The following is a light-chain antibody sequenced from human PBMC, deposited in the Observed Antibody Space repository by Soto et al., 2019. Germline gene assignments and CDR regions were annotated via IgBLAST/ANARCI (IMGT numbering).Light chain of an antibody. CDR3: QQYDDYPWT. CDR1: QSISVW. J-gene: IGKJ1*01. V-gene: IGKV1-5*01. Sequence: IEVTQSPSSRAASLGDRVTITCRASQSISVWLAWYQQKPGKAPKLLIYDASSLESGVPSRFSGSGSGTEFTLTISSLQPDDFATYYCQQYDDYPWTFGQGTKVDIK. CDR2: DAS.